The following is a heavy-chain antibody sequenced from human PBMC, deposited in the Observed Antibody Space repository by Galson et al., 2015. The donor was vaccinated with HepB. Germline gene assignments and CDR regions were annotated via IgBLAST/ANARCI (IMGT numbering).Heavy chain of an antibody. D-gene: IGHD5-12*01. J-gene: IGHJ4*02. CDR3: AREMHQWLRLGYFDY. V-gene: IGHV3-30*04. Sequence: SLRLSCAASGFTFSSYAMHWVRQAPGKGLEWVAVISYDGSNKYYADSGKGRFTISRDNSKNTLYLQMNSLRAEDTAVYYCAREMHQWLRLGYFDYWGQGTLVTVSS. CDR2: ISYDGSNK. CDR1: GFTFSSYA.